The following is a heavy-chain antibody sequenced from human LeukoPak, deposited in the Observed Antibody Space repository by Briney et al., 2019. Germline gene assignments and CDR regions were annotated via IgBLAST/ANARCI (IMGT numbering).Heavy chain of an antibody. Sequence: SQTLSLTCTVSGGSISSGDYYWSWIRQPPGKGLEWIGYIYYSGSTYYNPSLKSRVTISVDTSKNQFSLKLSSVTAADTAVYYCARGGTNIVVVPAATYFDYWGQGTLVTVSS. V-gene: IGHV4-30-4*08. D-gene: IGHD2-2*01. J-gene: IGHJ4*02. CDR2: IYYSGST. CDR3: ARGGTNIVVVPAATYFDY. CDR1: GGSISSGDYY.